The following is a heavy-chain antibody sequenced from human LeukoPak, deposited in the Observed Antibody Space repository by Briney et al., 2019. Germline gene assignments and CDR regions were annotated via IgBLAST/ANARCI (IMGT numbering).Heavy chain of an antibody. D-gene: IGHD4-11*01. CDR3: ARALGLQITNEEWFDP. J-gene: IGHJ5*02. CDR1: GGSFSGYY. CDR2: INHSGST. V-gene: IGHV4-34*01. Sequence: PSETLSLTCAVYGGSFSGYYWSWIRQPPGKGLEWIEEINHSGSTDYNPSLKSRVTISVDTSKNQFSLKLSSVTAADTAVYYCARALGLQITNEEWFDPWGQGTLVTVSS.